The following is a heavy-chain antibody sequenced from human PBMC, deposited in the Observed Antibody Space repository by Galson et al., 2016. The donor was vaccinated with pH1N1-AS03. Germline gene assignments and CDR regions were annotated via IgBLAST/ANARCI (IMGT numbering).Heavy chain of an antibody. CDR1: GYSISSGYY. J-gene: IGHJ5*02. V-gene: IGHV4-38-2*01. Sequence: SETLSLTCAVSGYSISSGYYWGWIRQPPGKGLEWIGSIYHSGSTSYNPSLKNRVTISLDTSKNQFSLKLSSVTAADTATYFCARLRVAINWLDPWGQGILVTVSS. CDR2: IYHSGST. CDR3: ARLRVAINWLDP. D-gene: IGHD2-2*02.